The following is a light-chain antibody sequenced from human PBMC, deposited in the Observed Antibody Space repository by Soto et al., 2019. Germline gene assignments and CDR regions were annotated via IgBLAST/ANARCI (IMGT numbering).Light chain of an antibody. Sequence: EVVMTQSPGTLSLSPGDRVTLSAGASQTVSNSSVAWYQQKPGQAPRLLIYGASNMATGIPDRFGGSGSGTDFTLTINRLEPEDFAVYYCHHYGSSPPFTFGQGTKLEI. CDR2: GAS. J-gene: IGKJ2*01. V-gene: IGKV3-20*01. CDR1: QTVSNSS. CDR3: HHYGSSPPFT.